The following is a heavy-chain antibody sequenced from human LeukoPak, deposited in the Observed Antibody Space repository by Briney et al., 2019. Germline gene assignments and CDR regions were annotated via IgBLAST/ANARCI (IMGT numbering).Heavy chain of an antibody. CDR1: GYTFTSYY. D-gene: IGHD3-10*01. Sequence: ASVKVSCKASGYTFTSYYMHWVRQAPGQGLEWMGIINPSGGSTSYAQKFQGRVTMTRDTSTSTVYMGLSSLRSEDTAVYYCARDTAMVRGVSSRNWFDPWGQGTLVTVSS. J-gene: IGHJ5*02. CDR2: INPSGGST. V-gene: IGHV1-46*01. CDR3: ARDTAMVRGVSSRNWFDP.